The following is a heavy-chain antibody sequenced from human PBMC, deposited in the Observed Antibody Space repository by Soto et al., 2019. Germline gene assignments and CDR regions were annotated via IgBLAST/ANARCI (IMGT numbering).Heavy chain of an antibody. CDR3: ASRAEYSSSADY. V-gene: IGHV4-39*01. CDR1: GGSISSSSYY. Sequence: QLQLQESGPGLVKPSETLSLTCTVSGGSISSSSYYWGWIRQPPGKGREWIGSIYYSGSTYYNPSLKCRVTIPVDTSNNQSALKLTSVTAADAAVYFCASRAEYSSSADYWGQRNLVTVFS. CDR2: IYYSGST. J-gene: IGHJ4*02. D-gene: IGHD6-6*01.